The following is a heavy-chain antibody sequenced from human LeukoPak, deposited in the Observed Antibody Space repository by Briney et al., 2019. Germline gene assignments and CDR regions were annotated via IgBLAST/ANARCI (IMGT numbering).Heavy chain of an antibody. CDR3: ARGGSGSYYKYFQH. V-gene: IGHV1-2*06. J-gene: IGHJ1*01. D-gene: IGHD3-10*01. Sequence: ASVKVSCKASGYTFTSYYMHWVRQAPGQGLEWMGRINPNSGGTNYAQKFQGRVTMTRDTSISTAYMELSRLRSDDTAVYYCARGGSGSYYKYFQHWGQGTLVTVSS. CDR2: INPNSGGT. CDR1: GYTFTSYY.